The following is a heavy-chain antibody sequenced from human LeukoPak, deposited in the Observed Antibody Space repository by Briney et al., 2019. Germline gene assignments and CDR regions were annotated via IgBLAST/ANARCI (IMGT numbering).Heavy chain of an antibody. V-gene: IGHV3-30-3*01. Sequence: GGSLRLSCAASGFTFSSYAMHWVRQAPGKGLEWVAVISYDGSNKYYADSVKGRFTISRDNSKNTLYLQMNSLRAEDTAVYYCAREGYSYGDAFDYWGQGTLVTVSS. CDR3: AREGYSYGDAFDY. J-gene: IGHJ4*02. D-gene: IGHD5-18*01. CDR2: ISYDGSNK. CDR1: GFTFSSYA.